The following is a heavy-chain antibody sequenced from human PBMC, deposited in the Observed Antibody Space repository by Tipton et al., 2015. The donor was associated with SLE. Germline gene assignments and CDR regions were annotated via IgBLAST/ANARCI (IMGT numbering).Heavy chain of an antibody. CDR1: GGSISSYY. D-gene: IGHD5-12*01. J-gene: IGHJ5*02. CDR2: IYTSGST. V-gene: IGHV4-4*09. CDR3: ARQGAGYRWDWFDP. Sequence: TLSLTCTVSGGSISSYYWSWIRQPPGKGLEWIGYIYTSGSTNYNPSLKSRVTLSVDTSKNQFSLKLSSVTAADTAVYYCARQGAGYRWDWFDPWGQGTLVTVSS.